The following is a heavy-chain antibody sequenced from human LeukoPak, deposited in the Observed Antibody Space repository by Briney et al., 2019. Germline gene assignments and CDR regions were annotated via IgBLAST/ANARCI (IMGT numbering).Heavy chain of an antibody. J-gene: IGHJ3*02. CDR1: GGSFSGYY. CDR3: ARGPYSYDSSGAFDI. D-gene: IGHD3-22*01. CDR2: INHSGST. V-gene: IGHV4-34*01. Sequence: PSETLSLTCAVYGGSFSGYYWSWIRQPPGKGLEWIGEINHSGSTNYNPSLKSRVTISVDTSKNQFSLKLSSATAADTAVYFCARGPYSYDSSGAFDIWGQGTMVTVSS.